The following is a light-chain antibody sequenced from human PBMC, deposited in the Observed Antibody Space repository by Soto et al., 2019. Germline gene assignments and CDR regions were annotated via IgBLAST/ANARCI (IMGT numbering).Light chain of an antibody. Sequence: EIVLTQSPATLSLSPGEGATLSCRASQDVDNNFLAWYQQRPGQAPRLLIYASSSRATGIPDWFSGSGSGTDFTLTISRVGTEDIAVDFCHQYYSSITFGGGTKVEVK. J-gene: IGKJ4*01. V-gene: IGKV3-20*01. CDR3: HQYYSSIT. CDR2: ASS. CDR1: QDVDNNF.